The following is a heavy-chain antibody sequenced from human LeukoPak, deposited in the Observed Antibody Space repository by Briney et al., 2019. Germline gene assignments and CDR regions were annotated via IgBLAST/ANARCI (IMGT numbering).Heavy chain of an antibody. CDR3: AREVASSPNWFDP. CDR1: GFTVSSNF. V-gene: IGHV3-66*01. CDR2: IYSGGTT. Sequence: GGSLRLSCAASGFTVSSNFMSWVRQAPVKGLEWVSVIYSGGTTYYADSVKGRFTISRDSSKNTLYLQMNTLRVEDTAVYYCAREVASSPNWFDPWGQGTLVTVSS. J-gene: IGHJ5*02. D-gene: IGHD5-12*01.